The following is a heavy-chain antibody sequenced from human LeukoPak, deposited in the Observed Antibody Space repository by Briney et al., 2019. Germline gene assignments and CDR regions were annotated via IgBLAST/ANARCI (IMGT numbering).Heavy chain of an antibody. D-gene: IGHD2-15*01. J-gene: IGHJ2*01. CDR3: TKEFCGSRAACAGGSYYDF. CDR1: GFTFANYW. V-gene: IGHV3-7*01. CDR2: IVDDGNKK. Sequence: GGSLRLSCAASGFTFANYWMNWVRQAPGKGLEWVANIVDDGNKKNYVDSVKGRFTISRDNVKNSLYLQMNSLGAGDTALYYCTKEFCGSRAACAGGSYYDFWGRGALVTVSS.